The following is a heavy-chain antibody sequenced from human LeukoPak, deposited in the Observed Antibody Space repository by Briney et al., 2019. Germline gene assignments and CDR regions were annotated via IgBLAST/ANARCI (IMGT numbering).Heavy chain of an antibody. CDR1: GFSVSTSY. D-gene: IGHD7-27*01. J-gene: IGHJ3*02. Sequence: GGSLRLSCAASGFSVSTSYMTCVRQAAGKGLEGVSVIYRGGTTYYADSVQGRFTISRHNYENTLYLQMSSLRTEDTAMYYCARRPNWEDAFDIWGQGTVVTVSS. V-gene: IGHV3-53*04. CDR3: ARRPNWEDAFDI. CDR2: IYRGGTT.